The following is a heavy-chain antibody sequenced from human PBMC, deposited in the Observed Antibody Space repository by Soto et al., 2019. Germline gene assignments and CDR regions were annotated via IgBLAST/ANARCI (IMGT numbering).Heavy chain of an antibody. Sequence: GGSLRLSCAASGFTFSSYSMNWVRQAPGKGLEWVSSISSSSFSINYADSVRGRFSISRDNAQNSLHLQMNNLRAEDTAVYYCARNESSNIYGMDVWGQGTRSPSP. J-gene: IGHJ6*02. V-gene: IGHV3-21*01. CDR2: ISSSSFSI. CDR1: GFTFSSYS. D-gene: IGHD6-6*01. CDR3: ARNESSNIYGMDV.